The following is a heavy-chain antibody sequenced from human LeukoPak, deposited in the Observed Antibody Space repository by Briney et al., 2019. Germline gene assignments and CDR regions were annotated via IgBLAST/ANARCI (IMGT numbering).Heavy chain of an antibody. J-gene: IGHJ3*02. Sequence: SETLSLTCTVSGGSISSYYWSWTRQPPGKGLEWIGYIYYSGSTNYNPSLKSRVTISVDTSKNQFSLKLSSVTAADTAVYYCARTWAAAWEFDIWGQGTMVSLSS. CDR1: GGSISSYY. CDR3: ARTWAAAWEFDI. CDR2: IYYSGST. D-gene: IGHD6-13*01. V-gene: IGHV4-59*08.